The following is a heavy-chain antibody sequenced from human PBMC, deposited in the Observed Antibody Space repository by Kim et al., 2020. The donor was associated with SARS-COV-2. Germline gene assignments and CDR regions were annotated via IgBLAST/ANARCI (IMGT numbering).Heavy chain of an antibody. CDR1: GYRFTTYW. D-gene: IGHD1-7*01. Sequence: GESLKISCKGSGYRFTTYWIGWVRQMPGKGLEWMGIIYPGDSDTTYSPSFQGQVTISADKSINTAYLQWSSLQASGTAIYYCARGRTRTTAFDYWGQGTLVTVSS. CDR2: IYPGDSDT. J-gene: IGHJ4*02. V-gene: IGHV5-51*01. CDR3: ARGRTRTTAFDY.